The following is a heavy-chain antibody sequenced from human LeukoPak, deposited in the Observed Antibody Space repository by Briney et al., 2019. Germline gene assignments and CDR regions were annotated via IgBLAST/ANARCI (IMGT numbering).Heavy chain of an antibody. D-gene: IGHD1-26*01. V-gene: IGHV1-3*03. CDR1: GYTFNNYA. CDR2: INAGNGNT. J-gene: IGHJ4*02. CDR3: ARSLGMGATLDY. Sequence: ASVKVSCKASGYTFNNYAMHWVRQAPGQRLGWMGWINAGNGNTRYSQEFKGRVTITRDTSASTVYMELSSLRSEDMAVYFCARSLGMGATLDYWGRGTLVTVSS.